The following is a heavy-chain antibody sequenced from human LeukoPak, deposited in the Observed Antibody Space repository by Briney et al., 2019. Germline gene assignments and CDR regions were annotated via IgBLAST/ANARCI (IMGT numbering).Heavy chain of an antibody. Sequence: PSQTLSLTCTVSGNSISSGDNYWSWIRQPPGKGLEWIGYIYYSGSTYYNPSLKSRVTISVDTSKNQFSLKLSSVTAADTAVYYCARDLRAVYDGWFGDNWFDPWGQGTLVTVSS. D-gene: IGHD3-10*01. CDR3: ARDLRAVYDGWFGDNWFDP. J-gene: IGHJ5*02. V-gene: IGHV4-30-4*01. CDR2: IYYSGST. CDR1: GNSISSGDNY.